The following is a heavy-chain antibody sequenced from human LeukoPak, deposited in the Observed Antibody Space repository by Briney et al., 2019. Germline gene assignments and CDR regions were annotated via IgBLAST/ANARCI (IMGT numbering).Heavy chain of an antibody. CDR3: ARELGRQLWSDY. CDR1: GGSFSGYY. D-gene: IGHD5-18*01. Sequence: PSETLSLTCAVYGGSFSGYYWSWIRQPPGKGLEWIGEINHSGSTNYNPSLKSRVTISVDTSKNQFSLKLSSVTAADTAVYYCARELGRQLWSDYWGQGTLVTVSS. J-gene: IGHJ4*02. CDR2: INHSGST. V-gene: IGHV4-34*01.